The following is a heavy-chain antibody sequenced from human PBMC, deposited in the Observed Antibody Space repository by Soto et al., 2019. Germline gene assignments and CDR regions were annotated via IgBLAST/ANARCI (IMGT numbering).Heavy chain of an antibody. CDR3: TTDWVDCSGGSCYSIHAFDI. D-gene: IGHD2-15*01. V-gene: IGHV3-15*01. CDR1: GFSLRNAW. CDR2: IKSKTDGGTT. Sequence: GGCLGLSCAASGFSLRNAWVSWVRQAPGKGLEWVGRIKSKTDGGTTDYAAPVKGRFTISRDDSKNTLYLQMNSLKTEDTAVYYCTTDWVDCSGGSCYSIHAFDIWGQGTMVTVSS. J-gene: IGHJ3*02.